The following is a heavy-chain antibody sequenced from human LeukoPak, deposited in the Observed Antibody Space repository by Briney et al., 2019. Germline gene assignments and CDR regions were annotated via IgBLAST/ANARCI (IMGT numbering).Heavy chain of an antibody. Sequence: GGSLRLSCAASGFTFSDYYMSWIRQAPGKGLEWVSYISSSSSYTNYADSVKGRFTISRDNAKNSLYLQMNSLRAEGTAVYYCARVVYSSGWYDAFDIWGQGTMVTVSS. J-gene: IGHJ3*02. D-gene: IGHD6-19*01. CDR1: GFTFSDYY. V-gene: IGHV3-11*05. CDR2: ISSSSSYT. CDR3: ARVVYSSGWYDAFDI.